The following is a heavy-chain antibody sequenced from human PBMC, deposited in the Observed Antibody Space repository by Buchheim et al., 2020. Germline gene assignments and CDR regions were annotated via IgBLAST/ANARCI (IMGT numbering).Heavy chain of an antibody. CDR2: TSKSGTTV. J-gene: IGHJ4*02. CDR1: GFTFSSYE. CDR3: ARSSSSGSYSYYLDY. Sequence: EVQLVESGGGLVQPGGSLRLTCTASGFTFSSYEMNWVRQAPGKGLEWVAYTSKSGTTVYYADSVKGRVTISSGYGKNSLYLQMSSLRVEDTAIYFCARSSSSGSYSYYLDYWGQGAL. V-gene: IGHV3-48*03. D-gene: IGHD1-26*01.